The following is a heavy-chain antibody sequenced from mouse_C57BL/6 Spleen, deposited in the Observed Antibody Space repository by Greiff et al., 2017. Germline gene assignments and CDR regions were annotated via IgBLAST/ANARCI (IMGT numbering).Heavy chain of an antibody. D-gene: IGHD1-1*01. CDR1: GYAFSSSW. J-gene: IGHJ2*01. Sequence: VKLQESGPELVKPGASVKISCKASGYAFSSSWMHWVKQRPGTGLEWIGRIYPGDGDTNYNGKFKGKATLTADKSSSTAYMQLSSLTSEDSAVYFCARERVTTVEGYFDYWGQGTTLTVSS. V-gene: IGHV1-82*01. CDR3: ARERVTTVEGYFDY. CDR2: IYPGDGDT.